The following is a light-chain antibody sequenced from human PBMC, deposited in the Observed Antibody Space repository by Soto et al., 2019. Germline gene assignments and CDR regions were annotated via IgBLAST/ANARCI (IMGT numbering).Light chain of an antibody. Sequence: DIQMTQFPSALSASVGDRVTITCRASQNVNNWLAWYQHQPGKAPQLLIYDASVLETGVPSRFSGSGSGTEFTLAISGLQSDDFATYYCQQYNTYWTFGPGTKVEVK. J-gene: IGKJ1*01. CDR1: QNVNNW. CDR3: QQYNTYWT. CDR2: DAS. V-gene: IGKV1-5*01.